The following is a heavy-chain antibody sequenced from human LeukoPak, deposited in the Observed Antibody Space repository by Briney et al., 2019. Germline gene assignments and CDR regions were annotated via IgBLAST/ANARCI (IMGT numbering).Heavy chain of an antibody. Sequence: GGSLRLSCAASGFTFSNAWMSWVRQAPGKGLEWVGRIKSKTDGGTTDYAAPVKGRFTISRDDSKNTLYLQMNSLKTEDTAVYYCTTDSEVGATLFDYWGQGTLVTVSP. D-gene: IGHD1-26*01. V-gene: IGHV3-15*01. CDR3: TTDSEVGATLFDY. CDR2: IKSKTDGGTT. CDR1: GFTFSNAW. J-gene: IGHJ4*02.